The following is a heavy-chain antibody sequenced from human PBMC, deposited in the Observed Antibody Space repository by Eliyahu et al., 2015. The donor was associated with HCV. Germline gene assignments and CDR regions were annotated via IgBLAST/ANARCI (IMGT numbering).Heavy chain of an antibody. CDR1: VGSIXXGGYY. D-gene: IGHD1-14*01. CDR2: IYYSGST. J-gene: IGHJ4*02. V-gene: IGHV4-31*03. Sequence: QVQLQESGPGLVKPSQTLSXTCTXSVGSIXXGGYYWXWIRQHPGKGLEWIGYIYYSGSTYYNPSLKSRVTISVDTSKNQFSLKLSSVTAADTAVYYCARSITAFKGPYYFDYWGQGTLVTVSS. CDR3: ARSITAFKGPYYFDY.